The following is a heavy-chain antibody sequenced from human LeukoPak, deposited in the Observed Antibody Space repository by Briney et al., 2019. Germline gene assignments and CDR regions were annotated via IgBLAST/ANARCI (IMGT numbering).Heavy chain of an antibody. CDR2: ISYDGSNK. CDR3: ARVSSSWYFHDY. CDR1: GFSFSSYS. D-gene: IGHD6-13*01. V-gene: IGHV3-30-3*01. Sequence: WGSLRLSCAASGFSFSSYSLHRVRQAPGKGLEWVAAISYDGSNKYYADSVKGRFSISRDKSKNTLYLQMNSLRTEDTAVYYCARVSSSWYFHDYWGQGTLVTVSS. J-gene: IGHJ4*02.